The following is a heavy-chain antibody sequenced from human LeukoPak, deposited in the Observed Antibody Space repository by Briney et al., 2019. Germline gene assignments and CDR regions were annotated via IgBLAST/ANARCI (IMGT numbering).Heavy chain of an antibody. CDR3: ASGTTGYYYYYIDV. J-gene: IGHJ6*03. Sequence: ASVKVSCKASGYTFTGYYMHWVGQAPGQGLEGMGWINPNSGGTNYAQKFQGRVTMTRDTSISTAYMELSRLRSDDTAVYYCASGTTGYYYYYIDVWGKGTTVTVSS. V-gene: IGHV1-2*02. CDR1: GYTFTGYY. D-gene: IGHD1-7*01. CDR2: INPNSGGT.